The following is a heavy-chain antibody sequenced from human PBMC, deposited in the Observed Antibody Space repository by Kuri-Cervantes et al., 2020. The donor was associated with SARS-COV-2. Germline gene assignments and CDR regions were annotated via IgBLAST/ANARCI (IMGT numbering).Heavy chain of an antibody. J-gene: IGHJ6*03. CDR1: GFTFGDYA. V-gene: IGHV3-49*04. Sequence: GESLKISCTVSGFTFGDYAMSWVRQAPGKGLEWVGFIRSKAYGGTTEYAASVKGRFTISRDDSKSIAYLQMNSLKTEDTAVYYCTRGGFPYYYYMDVWGKGTTVTVSS. D-gene: IGHD3-16*01. CDR3: TRGGFPYYYYMDV. CDR2: IRSKAYGGTT.